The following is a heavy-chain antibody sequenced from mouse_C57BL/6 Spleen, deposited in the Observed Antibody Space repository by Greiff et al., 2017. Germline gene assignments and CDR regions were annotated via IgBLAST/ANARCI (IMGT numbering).Heavy chain of an antibody. Sequence: EVQGVESGGDLVKPGGSLKLSCAASGFTFSSYGMSWVRQTPDKRLEWVATISSGGSYTYYPDSVKGRFPISRDNAKNTLYLQMSSLKSEDTAMYYCARHGDYDGVYYAMDYWGQGTSVTVSS. CDR3: ARHGDYDGVYYAMDY. CDR2: ISSGGSYT. J-gene: IGHJ4*01. V-gene: IGHV5-6*01. CDR1: GFTFSSYG. D-gene: IGHD2-4*01.